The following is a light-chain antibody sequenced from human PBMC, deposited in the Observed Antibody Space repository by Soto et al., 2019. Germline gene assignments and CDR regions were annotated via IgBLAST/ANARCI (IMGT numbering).Light chain of an antibody. V-gene: IGLV1-44*01. CDR1: SSNIGSNT. CDR2: GNS. Sequence: QSVLTQPPSASGTPGQRVTISCSGSSSNIGSNTVNWYQQLPGTAPKLLISGNSNRPSGVSDRFSGSKSGTSASLAITGLQAEDEADYYCQSYDTSLSGSVFGGGTKLTVL. J-gene: IGLJ2*01. CDR3: QSYDTSLSGSV.